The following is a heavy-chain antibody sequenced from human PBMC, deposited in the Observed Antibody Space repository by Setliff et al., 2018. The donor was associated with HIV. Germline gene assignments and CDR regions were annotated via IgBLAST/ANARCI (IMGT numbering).Heavy chain of an antibody. Sequence: GASVKVSCKASGYTFTGYYMHWVRQAPGQGLEWMGRISPNSGSTNYAQKFQGRVTMTRVTSITTAYMDLSRLRSDDTAVYYCARGTRVGANDAFDIWGQGTMVTVSS. CDR3: ARGTRVGANDAFDI. V-gene: IGHV1-2*06. J-gene: IGHJ3*02. CDR2: ISPNSGST. CDR1: GYTFTGYY. D-gene: IGHD1-26*01.